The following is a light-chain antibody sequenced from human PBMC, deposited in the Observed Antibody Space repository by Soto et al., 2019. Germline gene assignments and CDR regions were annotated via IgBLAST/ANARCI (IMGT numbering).Light chain of an antibody. Sequence: EIVLTQSPGTLYLSLAERATLSCRASQSVSSYLAWYQQKPGQAPRLLIYDASNRATGIPARFSGSGSGTDFTLTISSLEPEDFAVYYRQQRSNWPRTLGQGTKVEIK. CDR3: QQRSNWPRT. CDR1: QSVSSY. CDR2: DAS. J-gene: IGKJ1*01. V-gene: IGKV3-11*01.